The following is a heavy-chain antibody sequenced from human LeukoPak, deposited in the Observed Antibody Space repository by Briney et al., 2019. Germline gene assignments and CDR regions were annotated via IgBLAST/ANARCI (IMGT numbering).Heavy chain of an antibody. CDR3: AKLGRVWSGNGFDP. Sequence: GGSLRLFCAASGFTFSTYAMMWVRRAPGRGGEWVSYINGGGGSTYYAQSVKGRLTVSRHNSKNTLYLQMDSLRGEDTAVYYCAKLGRVWSGNGFDPWGQGTLVTVSS. V-gene: IGHV3-23*01. J-gene: IGHJ5*02. CDR1: GFTFSTYA. D-gene: IGHD3-3*01. CDR2: INGGGGST.